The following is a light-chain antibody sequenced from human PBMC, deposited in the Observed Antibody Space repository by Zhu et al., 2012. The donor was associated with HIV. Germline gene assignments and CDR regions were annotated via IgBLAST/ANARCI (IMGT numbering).Light chain of an antibody. Sequence: IVLTQSPATLSLSPGERATLSCRASQSVTNDYLAWYQQKPGQAPRLLIYGASSRATGIPDRFSGSGSGTDFILTISRVEPEDFAVYYCHQYLSSPETFGQGTKVEIK. V-gene: IGKV3-20*01. CDR2: GAS. CDR3: HQYLSSPET. J-gene: IGKJ1*01. CDR1: QSVTNDY.